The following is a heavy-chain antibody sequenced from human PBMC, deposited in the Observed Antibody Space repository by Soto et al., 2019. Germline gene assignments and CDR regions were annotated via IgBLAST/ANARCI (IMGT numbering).Heavy chain of an antibody. Sequence: LSLACIVSGESLSSSSYYWGWMGQPPGKRLQWIGSIHYSPRTYYNPSFKSRATISIASSKNHFPLKLTSVTATDTAVYYSARQRTTVVTQAYFDHWGQGALVTVSS. D-gene: IGHD2-21*02. V-gene: IGHV4-39*01. CDR2: IHYSPRT. CDR1: GESLSSSSYY. J-gene: IGHJ4*02. CDR3: ARQRTTVVTQAYFDH.